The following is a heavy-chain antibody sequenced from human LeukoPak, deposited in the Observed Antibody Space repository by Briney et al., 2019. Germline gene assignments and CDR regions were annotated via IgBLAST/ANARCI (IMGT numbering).Heavy chain of an antibody. CDR1: GGSISSGTYS. J-gene: IGHJ6*03. Sequence: PSETLSLTCAVSGGSISSGTYSWSWIRQPPGKGLEWIGYIYYSGSTYYNPSLKSRVTISVDTSKNQFSLKLSSVTAADTAVYYCARLIRGVLWFGEFPYYMDVWGKGTTVTISS. D-gene: IGHD3-10*01. CDR3: ARLIRGVLWFGEFPYYMDV. V-gene: IGHV4-30-2*03. CDR2: IYYSGST.